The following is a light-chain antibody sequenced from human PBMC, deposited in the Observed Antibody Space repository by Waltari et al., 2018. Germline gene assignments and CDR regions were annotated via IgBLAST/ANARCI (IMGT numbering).Light chain of an antibody. CDR3: NSYTSSSTLWV. J-gene: IGLJ3*02. Sequence: QSALTQPASVSGSPGQSITISCTGTSSDVGGYNSVSWYQQHPGKAPKLMIYDVTKRPSGVSDRSSGSKSGNTASLTISGLQAEDEADYYCNSYTSSSTLWVFGGGTKRTVL. CDR1: SSDVGGYNS. CDR2: DVT. V-gene: IGLV2-14*01.